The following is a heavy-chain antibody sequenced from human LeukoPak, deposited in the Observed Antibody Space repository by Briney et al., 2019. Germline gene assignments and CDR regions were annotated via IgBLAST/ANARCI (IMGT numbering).Heavy chain of an antibody. V-gene: IGHV1-69*05. CDR2: IIPIFGTA. CDR1: GGTFSSYA. D-gene: IGHD6-6*01. Sequence: SVKVSCKAFGGTFSSYAIRWVRQAPGQGLEWMGGIIPIFGTANYAQKFQGRVTITTDESTSTAYMELSSLRSEDTAVYYCARSSSPAGSEFDFWGQGTLVTVSS. J-gene: IGHJ4*02. CDR3: ARSSSPAGSEFDF.